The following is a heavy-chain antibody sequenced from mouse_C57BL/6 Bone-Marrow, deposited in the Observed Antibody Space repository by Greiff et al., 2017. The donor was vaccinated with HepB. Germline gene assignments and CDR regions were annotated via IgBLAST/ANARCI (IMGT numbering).Heavy chain of an antibody. CDR2: IWTGGGT. CDR1: GFSLTSYA. V-gene: IGHV2-9-1*01. D-gene: IGHD2-4*01. Sequence: VMLVESGPGLVAPSQSLSITCTVSGFSLTSYAISWVRQPPGKGLEWLGVIWTGGGTNYNSALKSRLSISKDNSKSHVFLKMNSLQTDDTARYYCVRNPPLYYEYDVDAYYYAMDYWGQGTSVTVSS. J-gene: IGHJ4*01. CDR3: VRNPPLYYEYDVDAYYYAMDY.